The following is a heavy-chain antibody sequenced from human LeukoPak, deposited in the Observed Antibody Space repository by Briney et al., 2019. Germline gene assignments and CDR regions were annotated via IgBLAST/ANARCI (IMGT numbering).Heavy chain of an antibody. J-gene: IGHJ4*02. CDR2: IHTSGST. Sequence: SETLSLTCTVSGGSTSNYFCTWLRQSAGKGLEWIGHIHTSGSTNYNPSLKSRVSMSVDTSKNQFSLKLSSVTAAVTAVYYCARDPEGHGYYFDYWGQGALVTVS. CDR3: ARDPEGHGYYFDY. D-gene: IGHD3-3*01. V-gene: IGHV4-4*07. CDR1: GGSTSNYF.